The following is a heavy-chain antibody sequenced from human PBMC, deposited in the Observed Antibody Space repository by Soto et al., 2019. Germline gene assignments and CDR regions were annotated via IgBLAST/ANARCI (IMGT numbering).Heavy chain of an antibody. CDR3: ARGGRKDIVATIGDY. D-gene: IGHD5-12*01. V-gene: IGHV1-3*01. J-gene: IGHJ4*02. CDR2: INAGNGNT. CDR1: GYTFTSYA. Sequence: VQLVQSGAEVKKPGASVKVSCKASGYTFTSYAMHWVRQAPGQRLEWMGWINAGNGNTKYSQKFQGRVTITRDTSASTAYMELSSLRSEDTAVYYCARGGRKDIVATIGDYWGQGTLVTVSS.